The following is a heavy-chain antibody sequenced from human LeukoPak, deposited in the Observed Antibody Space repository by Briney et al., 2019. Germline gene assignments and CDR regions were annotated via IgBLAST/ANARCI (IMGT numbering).Heavy chain of an antibody. D-gene: IGHD3-10*01. CDR2: IIPILGIA. CDR1: GGTFSSYT. Sequence: SVKVSCKASGGTFSSYTISWVRQAPGQGLEWMGRIIPILGIANYAQKFQGRVTITADKSTSTAYMELSSLRSEDTAVYYCDSYYGSGPDGYWGQGTLVTASS. J-gene: IGHJ4*02. CDR3: DSYYGSGPDGY. V-gene: IGHV1-69*02.